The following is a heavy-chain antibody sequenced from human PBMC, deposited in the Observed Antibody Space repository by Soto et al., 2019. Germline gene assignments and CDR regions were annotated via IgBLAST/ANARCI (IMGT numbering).Heavy chain of an antibody. CDR1: GFTFSDYY. Sequence: PGGSLRLSXAPSGFTFSDYYMSWIRQAPGKGLEWVSYITSSGRTIFYADSVKGRFTISRDNAKNSLYLQMNSLRAEDTAVYYCARGGGYGGQYYYGMDVWGQGTTVTVSS. V-gene: IGHV3-11*01. CDR3: ARGGGYGGQYYYGMDV. D-gene: IGHD3-16*01. J-gene: IGHJ6*02. CDR2: ITSSGRTI.